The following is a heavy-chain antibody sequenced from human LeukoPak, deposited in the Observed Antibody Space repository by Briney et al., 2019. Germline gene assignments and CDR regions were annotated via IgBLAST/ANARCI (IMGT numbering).Heavy chain of an antibody. CDR1: GFQFSGYG. CDR3: AKKQQAGTGWNYMDV. V-gene: IGHV3-30*02. D-gene: IGHD1-1*01. CDR2: IRYDGSNE. Sequence: GGSLRLSCAASGFQFSGYGVHWVRQAPDKGLEWVAFIRYDGSNEYYADSVKGRFTISRDNSRNTVYLHMNSLRAEDTAVYHCAKKQQAGTGWNYMDVWGTGTTVTVSS. J-gene: IGHJ6*03.